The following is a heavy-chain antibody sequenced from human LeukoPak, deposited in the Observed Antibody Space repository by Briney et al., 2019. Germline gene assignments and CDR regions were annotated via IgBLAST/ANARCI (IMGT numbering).Heavy chain of an antibody. CDR2: ISSSSSYI. D-gene: IGHD2-15*01. Sequence: GGSLRLSCAASGFTFSSYSMNWVRQAPGKGLEWVSSISSSSSYIYYADSVKGRFTISRDNAKNSLYLQMNSLRAEDTAVYYCARGGGITPLSDYWGQGTLVTVSS. CDR1: GFTFSSYS. CDR3: ARGGGITPLSDY. V-gene: IGHV3-21*01. J-gene: IGHJ4*02.